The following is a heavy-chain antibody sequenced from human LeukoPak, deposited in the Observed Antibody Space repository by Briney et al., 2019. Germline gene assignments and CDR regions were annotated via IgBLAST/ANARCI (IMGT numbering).Heavy chain of an antibody. Sequence: ASVKVSCKASGYTFMNYGINWVRQAPGQGREWLGWISAYNGNTRSVENLQGRITMTRDTSTSTAYLELRSLTSDDTAVYYCARDGESSSWYYGSAYWGQGTLVTVSS. J-gene: IGHJ4*02. CDR1: GYTFMNYG. V-gene: IGHV1-18*04. D-gene: IGHD3-22*01. CDR2: ISAYNGNT. CDR3: ARDGESSSWYYGSAY.